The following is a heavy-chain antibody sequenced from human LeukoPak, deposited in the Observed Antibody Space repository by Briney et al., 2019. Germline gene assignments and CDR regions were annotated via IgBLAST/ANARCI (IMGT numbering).Heavy chain of an antibody. CDR3: AKDGLPDAFDI. V-gene: IGHV3-30-3*01. Sequence: GSLRLSCAASGFTFSRYAMHWVRQAPGKGLEWVAVILFDGTKKYYADSVKGRFTTSRDNAKNSLYLQMNSLRAEDTALYYCAKDGLPDAFDIWGQGTMVTVSS. CDR1: GFTFSRYA. J-gene: IGHJ3*02. D-gene: IGHD3/OR15-3a*01. CDR2: ILFDGTKK.